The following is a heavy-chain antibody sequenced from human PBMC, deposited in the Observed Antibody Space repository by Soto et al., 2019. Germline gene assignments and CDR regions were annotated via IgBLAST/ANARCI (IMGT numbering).Heavy chain of an antibody. CDR3: AHSPGNIAAAGNTRVENYTVDDY. CDR2: IYWNDDK. CDR1: GFSLSTSGVG. Sequence: SGPTLVNPTQTLTLTCTFSGFSLSTSGVGVGWIRQPPGKALEWLALIYWNDDKRYSPSLTSRLTITKDTSKNQVVLTMTNMDPVDTATYYCAHSPGNIAAAGNTRVENYTVDDYWGQGTLVTVSS. V-gene: IGHV2-5*01. D-gene: IGHD6-13*01. J-gene: IGHJ4*02.